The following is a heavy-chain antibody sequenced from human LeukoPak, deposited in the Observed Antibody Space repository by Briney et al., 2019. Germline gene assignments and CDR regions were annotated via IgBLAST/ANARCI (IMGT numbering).Heavy chain of an antibody. Sequence: PGGSLRLSCAASGFTFSSYSMNWVRQAPGKGLEWVSSISSSSSYIYYADSVKGRFTISRDNAKNSLYLQMNSLRAEDTAVYYCARTLIVTTEFDYWGQGTLVTVSS. CDR2: ISSSSSYI. CDR1: GFTFSSYS. V-gene: IGHV3-21*01. CDR3: ARTLIVTTEFDY. J-gene: IGHJ4*02. D-gene: IGHD1-26*01.